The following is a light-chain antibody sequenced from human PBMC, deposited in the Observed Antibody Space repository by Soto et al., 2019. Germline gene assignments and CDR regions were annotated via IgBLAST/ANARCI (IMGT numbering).Light chain of an antibody. J-gene: IGKJ1*01. Sequence: KVMTQSPATLSVSPGERVTLSCRASQSISTNLAWYQRRPGQAPRLLINGASTRATGIPARFSGSGSGTQFTLTISSLQSEDFGTYYCQQYNTWPGTFGQGTKV. CDR2: GAS. CDR3: QQYNTWPGT. V-gene: IGKV3-15*01. CDR1: QSISTN.